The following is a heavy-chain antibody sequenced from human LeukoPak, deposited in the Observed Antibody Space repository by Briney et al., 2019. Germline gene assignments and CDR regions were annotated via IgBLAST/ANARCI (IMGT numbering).Heavy chain of an antibody. CDR3: ARDWKTNSFDY. CDR2: IYYDGSNI. V-gene: IGHV3-30*04. D-gene: IGHD1-1*01. Sequence: PGGSLRLSCAASAFTFSSYSMHWVRQAPGKGLEWVAFIYYDGSNIYYADYVKGRFTISRDISKNTLYLQMDSLRAEDTAIYYCARDWKTNSFDYWGQGTLVTVSS. CDR1: AFTFSSYS. J-gene: IGHJ4*02.